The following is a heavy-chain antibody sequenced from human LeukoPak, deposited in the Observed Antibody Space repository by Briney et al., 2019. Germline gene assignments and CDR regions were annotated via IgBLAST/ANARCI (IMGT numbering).Heavy chain of an antibody. CDR1: GFTFSSYA. CDR2: ISGSGGRT. V-gene: IGHV3-23*01. J-gene: IGHJ6*02. CDR3: ASEPLGYCSSTSCFD. D-gene: IGHD2-2*01. Sequence: AGESLRLSCAASGFTFSSYAMSWVRQAPGKGLEWVSAISGSGGRTYYADSVKGRFTISRDNSKNTLYLQMNSLRAEDTAVYYCASEPLGYCSSTSCFDWGQGTTVTVSS.